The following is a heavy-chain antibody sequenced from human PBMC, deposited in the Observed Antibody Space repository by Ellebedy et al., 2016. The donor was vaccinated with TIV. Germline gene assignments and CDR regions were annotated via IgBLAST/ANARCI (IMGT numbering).Heavy chain of an antibody. Sequence: MPSETLSLTCTVSGYSISSGYYWGWFRQPPGKGLEWIGSINHRESTYYNPSLKSRVTISIDTSENQFSLRLSSVTAADTAVYYCAAYYGGRFDYWGQGTLVTVSS. CDR2: INHREST. CDR1: GYSISSGYY. CDR3: AAYYGGRFDY. V-gene: IGHV4-38-2*02. J-gene: IGHJ4*02. D-gene: IGHD4-23*01.